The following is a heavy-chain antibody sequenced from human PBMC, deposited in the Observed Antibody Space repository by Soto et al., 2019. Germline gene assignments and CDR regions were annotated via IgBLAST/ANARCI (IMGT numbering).Heavy chain of an antibody. CDR2: MYHTGST. CDR1: GVSISSNNW. D-gene: IGHD3-22*01. J-gene: IGHJ4*02. V-gene: IGHV4-4*02. CDR3: ARSSRYQYDSSEGNFDY. Sequence: QVQLQESGPGLVKPSGTLSLTCAVSGVSISSNNWWSWVRQPPGKGLEWIGEMYHTGSTNYNPSPKSRVTISVDTSKNHFSLELNSVTAADTAVYYCARSSRYQYDSSEGNFDYWGQGTLVTVSS.